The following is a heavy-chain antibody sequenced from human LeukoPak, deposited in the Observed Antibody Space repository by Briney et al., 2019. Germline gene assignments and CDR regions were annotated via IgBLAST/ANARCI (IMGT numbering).Heavy chain of an antibody. CDR2: ISSSGASK. J-gene: IGHJ4*02. D-gene: IGHD3-22*01. Sequence: GGSLRLSCAASGFTFGSYAMGWVRRAPEKGLEWVSAISSSGASKYYADSVKGRFTISRDNSKNTLYLQMDSLRAEDTAVYYCARRLRDITMIVVVTPGLDYWGQGTLVTVSS. CDR3: ARRLRDITMIVVVTPGLDY. CDR1: GFTFGSYA. V-gene: IGHV3-23*01.